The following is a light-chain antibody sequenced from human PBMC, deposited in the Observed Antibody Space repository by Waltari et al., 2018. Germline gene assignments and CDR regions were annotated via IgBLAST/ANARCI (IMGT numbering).Light chain of an antibody. CDR1: QGVDYY. V-gene: IGKV3-11*01. CDR2: DAS. J-gene: IGKJ5*01. CDR3: QQRRNWPIT. Sequence: EIVLTQSPATLSLPPGEGATLSCRASQGVDYYLAWYQQKPGQAPRLLIHDASNRASGVPARFSGSGSGTDFSLTISSLEPEDFAVYYCQQRRNWPITFGQGTRLEIK.